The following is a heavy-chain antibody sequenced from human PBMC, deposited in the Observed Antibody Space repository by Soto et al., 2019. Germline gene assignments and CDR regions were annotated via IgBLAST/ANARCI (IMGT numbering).Heavy chain of an antibody. CDR1: GRTLTKLS. V-gene: IGHV1-24*01. Sequence: ASAKVSCKVYGRTLTKLSMPWVRQAPVKGLEWMGCFAPEDGETDHAQKFQGRVTIPADKSMSTAYMELSSRRSEDTAVYYCAREVSTSHGSYKLDYWGQGTLVTVSS. D-gene: IGHD2-2*01. J-gene: IGHJ4*02. CDR2: FAPEDGET. CDR3: AREVSTSHGSYKLDY.